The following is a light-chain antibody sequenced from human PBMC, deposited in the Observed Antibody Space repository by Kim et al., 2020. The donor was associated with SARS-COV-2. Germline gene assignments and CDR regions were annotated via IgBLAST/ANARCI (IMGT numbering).Light chain of an antibody. CDR2: STN. Sequence: QSVLTQPPSVSGTPGQRVTISCSGSSSNIGSNTVNWYQQLPGTAPKLLIYSTNHRPSGVPDRFSGSKSATSASLVISGLQSEDELDYYCAAWDGSLRAWVFGGGTKLTVL. CDR1: SSNIGSNT. CDR3: AAWDGSLRAWV. J-gene: IGLJ3*02. V-gene: IGLV1-44*01.